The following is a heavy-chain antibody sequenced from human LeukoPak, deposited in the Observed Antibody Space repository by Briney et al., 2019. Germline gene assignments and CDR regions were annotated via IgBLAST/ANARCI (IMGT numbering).Heavy chain of an antibody. Sequence: ASVKVSCKASGYTFTGYYMHWVRQAPGQGLEWMGWINPNSGGTNYAQKFQGRVTMTRDTSISTAYMELSRLRSDDTAVYYCARESQYSYGPNSDYWGQGTLVTVSS. V-gene: IGHV1-2*02. J-gene: IGHJ4*02. CDR2: INPNSGGT. CDR1: GYTFTGYY. CDR3: ARESQYSYGPNSDY. D-gene: IGHD5-18*01.